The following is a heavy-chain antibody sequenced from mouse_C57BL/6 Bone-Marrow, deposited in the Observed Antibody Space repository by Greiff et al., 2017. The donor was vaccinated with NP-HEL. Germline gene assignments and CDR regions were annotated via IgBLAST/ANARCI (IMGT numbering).Heavy chain of an antibody. D-gene: IGHD1-3*01. CDR1: GYAFSSSW. V-gene: IGHV1-82*01. CDR3: ARRLRFAY. CDR2: IYPGDGDT. Sequence: VKLMESGPELVKPGASVKISCKASGYAFSSSWMNWVKQRPGKGLEWIGRIYPGDGDTNYNGKFKGKATLTADKSSSTAYMQLSSLTSEDSAVYFCARRLRFAYWGQGTLVTVSA. J-gene: IGHJ3*01.